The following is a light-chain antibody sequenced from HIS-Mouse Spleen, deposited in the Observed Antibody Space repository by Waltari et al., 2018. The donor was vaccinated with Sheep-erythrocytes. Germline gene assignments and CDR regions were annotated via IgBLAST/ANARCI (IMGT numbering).Light chain of an antibody. CDR2: SNN. J-gene: IGLJ3*02. CDR3: AAWDDSLNGWV. V-gene: IGLV1-44*01. CDR1: SSNIGSNP. Sequence: QSVLTQPPSASGTPGQRVTISCSGRSSNIGSNPVNWYQQLPATAPKLLLYSNNQRPSGVPDRFSGSKSGTSASLAISGLQSEDEADYYCAAWDDSLNGWVFGGGTKLTVL.